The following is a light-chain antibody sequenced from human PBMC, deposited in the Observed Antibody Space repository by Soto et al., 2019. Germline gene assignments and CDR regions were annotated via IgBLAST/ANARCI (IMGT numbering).Light chain of an antibody. CDR3: LPYHRSGT. CDR2: GAS. V-gene: IGKV3-20*01. Sequence: EIVLTQSPDTLSLSPGERGTLSCRASQRVTSNSLAWFQQIPGQAPRLLIYGASNRATGIPDRFSGSGSGTDFELTIGKEETGEFAGYYCLPYHRSGTFGQGTKVDIK. CDR1: QRVTSNS. J-gene: IGKJ1*01.